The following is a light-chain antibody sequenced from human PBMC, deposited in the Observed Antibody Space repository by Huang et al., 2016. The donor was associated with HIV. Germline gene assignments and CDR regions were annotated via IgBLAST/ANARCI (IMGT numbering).Light chain of an antibody. Sequence: EIVLTQSPGTLSLSPGERATLPCRASQRVSSYLAWYQQKPGQAPRLRIYDVSHRATGIPARFSGSGSGTDFTLTITSLEPEDFAVYYCHQRSDWLYTFGEGTKLEIK. V-gene: IGKV3-11*01. CDR3: HQRSDWLYT. CDR1: QRVSSY. J-gene: IGKJ2*01. CDR2: DVS.